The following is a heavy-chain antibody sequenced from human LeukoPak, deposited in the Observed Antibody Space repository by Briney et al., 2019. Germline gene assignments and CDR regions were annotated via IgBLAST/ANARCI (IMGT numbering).Heavy chain of an antibody. CDR1: CGSISSGDYY. J-gene: IGHJ4*02. D-gene: IGHD6-13*01. CDR3: AREGIAAAGTPTLARFFDY. CDR2: IYYSGST. V-gene: IGHV4-30-4*08. Sequence: SETLSLTCTVSCGSISSGDYYWSWIRQPPGKGLEWIGYIYYSGSTYYNPSLKSRVTISVDTSKNQFSLKLSSVTAADTAVYYCAREGIAAAGTPTLARFFDYWGQGTLVTVSS.